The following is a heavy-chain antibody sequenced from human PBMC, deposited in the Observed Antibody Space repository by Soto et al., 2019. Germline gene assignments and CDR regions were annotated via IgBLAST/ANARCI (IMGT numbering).Heavy chain of an antibody. J-gene: IGHJ4*02. Sequence: PSETLSVTCTVSGGCVSSHYWTCMRQSPGKGLEWIGFIFYSGTTSYNPHLKSRVTISVDRSKQQFSLRLTSVTAVDTAVYYCARISTYNSFDFWGPETLVTVSS. CDR3: ARISTYNSFDF. CDR2: IFYSGTT. D-gene: IGHD1-1*01. CDR1: GGCVSSHY. V-gene: IGHV4-59*02.